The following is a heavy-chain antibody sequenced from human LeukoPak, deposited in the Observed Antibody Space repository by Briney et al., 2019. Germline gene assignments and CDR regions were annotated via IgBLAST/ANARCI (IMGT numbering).Heavy chain of an antibody. J-gene: IGHJ5*02. CDR2: IHYSGST. V-gene: IGHV4-59*08. Sequence: PSETLSLTCTVSGGSISNYYWSWIRQPPGKGLEWIGYIHYSGSTKYNPSLKSRVTISVDTSKKQFSLKLSSVTAADTAVYYCARWLGGAVTCIDPWGQGTLVTVSS. CDR1: GGSISNYY. CDR3: ARWLGGAVTCIDP. D-gene: IGHD3-10*01.